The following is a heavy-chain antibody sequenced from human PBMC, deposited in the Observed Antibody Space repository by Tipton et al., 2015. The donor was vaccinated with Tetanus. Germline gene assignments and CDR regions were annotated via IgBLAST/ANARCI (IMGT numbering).Heavy chain of an antibody. Sequence: TLSLTCIVSGGSMSTGGHYGAGCRQSPGQGLEWIGSLSYSGRTYSNPHLKSRVTMTLDTSTKYFSVSLGSVTAADTAVYYCARLREVVSRSGWAFDYWGQGILVTVSS. CDR2: LSYSGRT. CDR3: ARLREVVSRSGWAFDY. CDR1: GGSMSTGGHY. D-gene: IGHD3-10*01. J-gene: IGHJ4*02. V-gene: IGHV4-39*02.